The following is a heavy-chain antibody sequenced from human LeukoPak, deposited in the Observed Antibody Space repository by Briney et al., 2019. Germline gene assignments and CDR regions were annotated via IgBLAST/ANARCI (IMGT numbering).Heavy chain of an antibody. CDR2: IYTSGST. CDR3: ARGPPYSSSWYFDY. Sequence: SDTLSLTCSVSGGSISSYYWSWIRQPAGKGLEWIGRIYTSGSTNYNPSLKSRVTMSVHTSKHQFSLKLSSVTAADTALYYCARGPPYSSSWYFDYSGRATLVSVSS. J-gene: IGHJ4*02. D-gene: IGHD6-13*01. V-gene: IGHV4-4*07. CDR1: GGSISSYY.